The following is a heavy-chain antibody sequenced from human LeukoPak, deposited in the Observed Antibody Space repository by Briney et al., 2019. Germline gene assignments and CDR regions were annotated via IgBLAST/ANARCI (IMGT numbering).Heavy chain of an antibody. Sequence: PGGSLSLLCAPSGLIFSIYAMSWVRHARGEGRECVSGIGGGGVTYFGDPGKGRFPLSKDNSKNTVSLQMNSLRAEDTGIYYCAKGYYNSGWAFDYWGQGALVTVSS. CDR2: IGGGGVT. D-gene: IGHD6-19*01. V-gene: IGHV3-23*01. CDR3: AKGYYNSGWAFDY. CDR1: GLIFSIYA. J-gene: IGHJ4*02.